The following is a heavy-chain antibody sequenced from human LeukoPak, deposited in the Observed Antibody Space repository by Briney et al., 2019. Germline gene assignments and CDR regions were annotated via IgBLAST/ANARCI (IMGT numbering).Heavy chain of an antibody. J-gene: IGHJ4*02. D-gene: IGHD5-18*01. CDR2: ISSSGSTI. V-gene: IGHV3-48*03. CDR3: ARDHGYSYGYPYFDY. Sequence: GGSLILSCAASGFPFSSYEMDWVRQAPGKGVEWVSYISSSGSTIYYADSVKGRFTISRDNAKNSLYLQMNSLRAEDTAVYYCARDHGYSYGYPYFDYWGQGTLVTVSS. CDR1: GFPFSSYE.